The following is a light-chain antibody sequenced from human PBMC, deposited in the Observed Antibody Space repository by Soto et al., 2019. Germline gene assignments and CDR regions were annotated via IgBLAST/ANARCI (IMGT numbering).Light chain of an antibody. CDR1: ESVNTKY. J-gene: IGKJ3*01. CDR3: QQFGTSSLVT. CDR2: GVS. V-gene: IGKV3-20*01. Sequence: EIVLTQSPGTLSLSPGERSTLSLRSSESVNTKYLAWYQQKPGQAPRLLISGVSSRATGIPDRFSGSGSGTDFILTISRVEPEDFAVYYCQQFGTSSLVTFGPGTKVDIK.